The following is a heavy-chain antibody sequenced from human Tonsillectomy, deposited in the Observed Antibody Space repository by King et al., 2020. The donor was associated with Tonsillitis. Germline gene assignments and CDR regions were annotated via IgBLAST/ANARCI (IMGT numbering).Heavy chain of an antibody. CDR1: GFTFSNAW. Sequence: VQLVESGGGLVKPGGSLRVSCAASGFTFSNAWMSWVRQAPGKGLEWVGRIKTKTEGGTTDYAAPVKGRFTISRDDSKNTLYLQMNSLKTEDTAVYYCTTYSLTGHFDYWGQGTLVTVSS. D-gene: IGHD7-27*01. V-gene: IGHV3-15*01. CDR2: IKTKTEGGTT. CDR3: TTYSLTGHFDY. J-gene: IGHJ4*02.